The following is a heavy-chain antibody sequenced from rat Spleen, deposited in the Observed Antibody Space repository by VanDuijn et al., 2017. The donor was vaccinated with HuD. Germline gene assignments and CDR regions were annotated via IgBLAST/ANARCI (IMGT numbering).Heavy chain of an antibody. CDR1: GFTFSSFP. CDR3: TREEGSWGY. CDR2: ISTSGGST. Sequence: EVQLVESGGGLVQPGRSMKLSCAASGFTFSSFPMAWVRQAPTKGLEWVATISTSGGSTYYRDSVKGRFTISRDNAKSTLYLQMNSLRSEDTATYYCTREEGSWGYWGQGVMVTVSS. D-gene: IGHD1-11*01. J-gene: IGHJ2*01. V-gene: IGHV5-46*01.